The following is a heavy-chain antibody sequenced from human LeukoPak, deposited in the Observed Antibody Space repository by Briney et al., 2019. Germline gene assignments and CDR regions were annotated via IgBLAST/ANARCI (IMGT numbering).Heavy chain of an antibody. V-gene: IGHV1-18*01. CDR3: ARVSAYGDYNWFDP. J-gene: IGHJ5*02. CDR2: ISAYNGNT. D-gene: IGHD4-17*01. CDR1: GYTFTSYG. Sequence: ASVKVSCKASGYTFTSYGISWVRQAPGQGLEWMRWISAYNGNTNYAQKLQGRVTMTTDTSTSTAYMELRSLRSDDTAVYYCARVSAYGDYNWFDPWGQGTLVTVSS.